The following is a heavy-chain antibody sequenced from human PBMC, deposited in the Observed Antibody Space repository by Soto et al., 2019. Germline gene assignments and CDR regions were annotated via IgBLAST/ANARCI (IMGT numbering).Heavy chain of an antibody. CDR3: TRGATPNSSSSGFDY. V-gene: IGHV1-46*01. J-gene: IGHJ4*02. CDR1: GYTFTNYY. CDR2: INPSDGST. D-gene: IGHD3-3*01. Sequence: ASVKVSCKESGYTFTNYYLYWVRQAPGQGLEWMGLINPSDGSTNYAQNFQGRLTMTRDTSTSTVSVELSSLRYEDTAVYFCTRGATPNSSSSGFDYWGQGTLVTVSS.